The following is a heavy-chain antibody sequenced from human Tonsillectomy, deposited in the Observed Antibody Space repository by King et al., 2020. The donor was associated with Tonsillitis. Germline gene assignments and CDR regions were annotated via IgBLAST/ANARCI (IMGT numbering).Heavy chain of an antibody. CDR2: INWNGCTT. J-gene: IGHJ4*02. D-gene: IGHD1-1*01. CDR3: ARGGGTLPDY. V-gene: IGHV3-20*04. Sequence: VQLVQSGGGVVRPGGSLRLSCAASGFTVDDYGMKWVRQSPGKGLEWGSGINWNGCTTRYTDSLRGRFTISRDNAKNSLYLQMNSLRAEDTAFYYCARGGGTLPDYWGQGTLVTVSS. CDR1: GFTVDDYG.